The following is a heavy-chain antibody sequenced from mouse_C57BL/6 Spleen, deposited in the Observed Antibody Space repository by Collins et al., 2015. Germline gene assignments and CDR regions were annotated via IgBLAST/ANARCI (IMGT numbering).Heavy chain of an antibody. CDR3: ARSSWSYAMDY. Sequence: EVQLQQSGAELVKPGASVKLSCTASGFNIKDTYMHWVKQRPEQGLEWIGRIDPANGNTKYDPKFQGKATITADTSSNTAYLQLSSLTSEDTAVYYCARSSWSYAMDYWGQGTSVTVSS. CDR1: GFNIKDTY. V-gene: IGHV14-3*02. J-gene: IGHJ4*01. CDR2: IDPANGNT.